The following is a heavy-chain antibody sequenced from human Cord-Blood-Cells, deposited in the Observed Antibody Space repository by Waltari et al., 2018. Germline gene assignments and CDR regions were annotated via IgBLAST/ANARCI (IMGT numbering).Heavy chain of an antibody. J-gene: IGHJ4*02. CDR1: GGSFSGYY. Sequence: QVQLQQWGAGLLKPSETLSLTCAVYGGSFSGYYWSWIRQPPGKGLEWIGEIDHSGSTNYNPSLKSRVTISVDTSKNQFSLKLSSVTAADTAVYYCARSLQNTAAAGSFDYWGQGTLVTVSS. V-gene: IGHV4-34*01. CDR2: IDHSGST. D-gene: IGHD6-13*01. CDR3: ARSLQNTAAAGSFDY.